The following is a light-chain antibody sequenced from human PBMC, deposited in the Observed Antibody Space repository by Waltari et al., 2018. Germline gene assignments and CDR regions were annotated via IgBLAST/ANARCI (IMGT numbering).Light chain of an antibody. CDR3: MILHNNAVV. J-gene: IGLJ2*01. Sequence: QAVLTQPASLSASPGASASLPCTLRSGINVATYKIYWYQQRPGSPPQFLLKYRVDSTIQQGSGVPSRFSGSRDTSANAGFLLISGVQSEDEADYYCMILHNNAVVFGGGTELTVL. CDR2: YRVDSTI. V-gene: IGLV5-45*01. CDR1: SGINVATYK.